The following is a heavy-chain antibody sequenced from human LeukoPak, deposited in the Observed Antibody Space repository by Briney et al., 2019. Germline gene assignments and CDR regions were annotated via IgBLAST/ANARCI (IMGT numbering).Heavy chain of an antibody. D-gene: IGHD3-10*01. J-gene: IGHJ4*02. CDR3: ARGSGNSGDFDY. CDR2: IIPIFGTA. V-gene: IGHV1-69*13. Sequence: SVKVSCKASGGTFSSYAISWVRQAPGQGLEWMGGIIPIFGTANYAQKFQGRVTITADESTSTAYMELSSLRSDDTAVYYCARGSGNSGDFDYWGQGTLVTVSS. CDR1: GGTFSSYA.